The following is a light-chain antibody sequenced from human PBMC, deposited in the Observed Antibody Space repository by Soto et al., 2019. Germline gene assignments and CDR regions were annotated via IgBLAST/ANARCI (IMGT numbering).Light chain of an antibody. CDR3: QQSYSTTWT. Sequence: DIQMTPPPSSLSASVGDRVTITCRASQGISTYLNWYQQKPGKAPKLLIYAASSLQSGVPSRFSGSGSETDFTPTISSLQPEHFATYSCQQSYSTTWTFGQGTRWIA. J-gene: IGKJ1*01. CDR1: QGISTY. CDR2: AAS. V-gene: IGKV1-39*01.